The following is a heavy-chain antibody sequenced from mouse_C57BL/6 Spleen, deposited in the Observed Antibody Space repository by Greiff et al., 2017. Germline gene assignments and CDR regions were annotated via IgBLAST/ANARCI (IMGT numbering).Heavy chain of an antibody. CDR2: INPSTGGT. CDR3: GRRRDGYCYGD. Sequence: EVKLQQSGPELVKPGASVKISCKASGYSFTGYYMNWVKQSPEKGLEWIGEINPSTGGTTYNQKFKAKATLTVDKSSSTAYMQLKSLTSEDSAVYYCGRRRDGYCYGDWGKGTTVTVSS. CDR1: GYSFTGYY. V-gene: IGHV1-42*01. J-gene: IGHJ2*01. D-gene: IGHD2-3*01.